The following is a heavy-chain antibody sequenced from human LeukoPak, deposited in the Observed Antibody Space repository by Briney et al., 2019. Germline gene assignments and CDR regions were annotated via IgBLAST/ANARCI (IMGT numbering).Heavy chain of an antibody. Sequence: GASVKVSCKASGYTFSSYAISWVRQAPGQGLEWMGGIIPVFGTAHYAQKFQGRVTITADESTSTAYMELSSLRSDDTAVYYCARNRRGRYGSTISCYLGCFDPWGQGTLVTVSS. CDR3: ARNRRGRYGSTISCYLGCFDP. D-gene: IGHD2-2*01. J-gene: IGHJ5*02. V-gene: IGHV1-69*13. CDR1: GYTFSSYA. CDR2: IIPVFGTA.